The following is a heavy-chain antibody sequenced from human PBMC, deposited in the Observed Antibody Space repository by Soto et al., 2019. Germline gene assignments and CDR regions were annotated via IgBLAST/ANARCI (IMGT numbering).Heavy chain of an antibody. CDR2: IYYSGST. D-gene: IGHD3-3*01. CDR3: ARARFAPHYDFWSGYPYYFDY. Sequence: SETLSLTCTVSGGSISSYYWSWIRQPPGKGLEWIGYIYYSGSTNYNPSLKSRVTISVDTSKNQFSLKLSSVTAADTAVYYCARARFAPHYDFWSGYPYYFDYWGQGTLVTVSS. V-gene: IGHV4-59*01. J-gene: IGHJ4*02. CDR1: GGSISSYY.